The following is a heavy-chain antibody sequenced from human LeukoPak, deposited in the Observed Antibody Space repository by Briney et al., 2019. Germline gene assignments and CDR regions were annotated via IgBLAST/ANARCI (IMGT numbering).Heavy chain of an antibody. J-gene: IGHJ2*01. CDR3: ARDAAKLGYWYFDL. V-gene: IGHV4-4*07. CDR2: IYTGGST. D-gene: IGHD3-16*01. Sequence: SETLSLTCTVSGGSISSHYWSWIRQPARKGPEWIGRIYTGGSTNYNPSLKSRVTISVDTSKNQFYLKLTSVTAADTAMYYCARDAAKLGYWYFDLWGRGTLVTVSS. CDR1: GGSISSHY.